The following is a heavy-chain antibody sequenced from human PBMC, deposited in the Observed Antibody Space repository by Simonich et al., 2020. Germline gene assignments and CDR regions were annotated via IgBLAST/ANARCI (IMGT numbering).Heavy chain of an antibody. CDR1: GYTFTSYD. V-gene: IGHV1-8*03. D-gene: IGHD2-2*01. CDR2: MNPKSGNT. J-gene: IGHJ5*02. CDR3: ARARYCSSTSCYNWFDP. Sequence: QVQLVQSGAEVKKPGASVKVSCKASGYTFTSYDINWVRKATGQGLEWTGWMNPKSGNTGYEQKFQGRGNITRNTSISTDYMELSSLRSEDTAVYYCARARYCSSTSCYNWFDPWGQGTLVTVSS.